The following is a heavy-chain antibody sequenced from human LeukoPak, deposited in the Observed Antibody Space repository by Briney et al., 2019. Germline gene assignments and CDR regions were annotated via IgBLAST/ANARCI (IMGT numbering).Heavy chain of an antibody. CDR3: AKISMGATETSDS. V-gene: IGHV3-72*01. CDR2: SRNKANSYST. D-gene: IGHD1-26*01. J-gene: IGHJ5*01. Sequence: GGSPRLSCAASGFTFSDHYMDWVRQAPGKGLEWVGRSRNKANSYSTEYAASVKGRFTISRDDSKNSLYLQMNSLKTEDTAVYYCAKISMGATETSDSWGQGTLVTVSS. CDR1: GFTFSDHY.